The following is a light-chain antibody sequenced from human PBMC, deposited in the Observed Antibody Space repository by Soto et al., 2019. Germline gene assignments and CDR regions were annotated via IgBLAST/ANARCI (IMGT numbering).Light chain of an antibody. CDR2: GVR. Sequence: QSVLTQPTSVSGSPGQSIAIPCTGNGNDIGAYDYVSWYQQHPGKAPRLLIHGVRNRPPGISSRFSGFKSGLTASLTISGLQAEDEADYYCSSFNTSRLYVFGPGTKVTLL. J-gene: IGLJ1*01. CDR1: GNDIGAYDY. CDR3: SSFNTSRLYV. V-gene: IGLV2-14*01.